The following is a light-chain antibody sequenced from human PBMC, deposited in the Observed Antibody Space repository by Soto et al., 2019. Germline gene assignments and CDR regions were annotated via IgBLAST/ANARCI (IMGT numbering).Light chain of an antibody. CDR1: QGIRSY. V-gene: IGKV1-9*01. J-gene: IGKJ3*01. CDR2: GAS. Sequence: DIQMTQSPSTLSASLGDRVTITCRASQGIRSYLAWYQQRPGKAPELLIYGASTLRPGGASRFSGSGSGTEFTLTISSLQPEDFATYFCQQLNTFPPFFTFGPGTKVDIK. CDR3: QQLNTFPPFFT.